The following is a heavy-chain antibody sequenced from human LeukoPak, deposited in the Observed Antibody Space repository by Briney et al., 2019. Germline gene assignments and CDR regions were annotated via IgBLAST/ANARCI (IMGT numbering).Heavy chain of an antibody. Sequence: SETLSLTCTVSGGSISSGGYYWSWIRQPPGKGLEWIGYIYHSGSTYYNPSLKSRVTISVDRSKNQFSLKLSSVTAADTAVYYCARDMGDYYDSSGYPNWGQGTLVTVSS. CDR3: ARDMGDYYDSSGYPN. J-gene: IGHJ4*02. CDR2: IYHSGST. D-gene: IGHD3-22*01. V-gene: IGHV4-30-2*01. CDR1: GGSISSGGYY.